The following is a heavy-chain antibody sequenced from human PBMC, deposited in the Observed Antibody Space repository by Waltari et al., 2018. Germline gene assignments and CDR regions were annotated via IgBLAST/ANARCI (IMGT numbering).Heavy chain of an antibody. J-gene: IGHJ4*02. CDR2: ISGSGGST. D-gene: IGHD5-12*01. V-gene: IGHV3-23*04. CDR3: AKDDESYRDGYNTFDY. CDR1: GFPFSSYA. Sequence: EVQLVESGGGLVQPGGSLRLSCAASGFPFSSYAMSRVRQAPGKGLEWVSAISGSGGSTYYADSVKGRFTISRDNSKNTLYLQMNSLRAEDTAVYYCAKDDESYRDGYNTFDYWGQGTLVTVSS.